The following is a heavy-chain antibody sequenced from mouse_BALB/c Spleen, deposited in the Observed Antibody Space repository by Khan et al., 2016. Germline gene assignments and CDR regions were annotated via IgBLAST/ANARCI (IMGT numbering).Heavy chain of an antibody. V-gene: IGHV9-4*02. CDR2: INTHSEVP. CDR1: GYAFTTAG. D-gene: IGHD1-1*02. Sequence: QIQLVQSGPELKKPGETVRISCKASGYAFTTAGMQWVQKMRGKGLKCIGWINTHSEVPKYAEDFKGRFAFSLETSASTAYLQRSNLKNEDTATYFCARSGNYFDYWGQGTTLTVSS. J-gene: IGHJ2*01. CDR3: ARSGNYFDY.